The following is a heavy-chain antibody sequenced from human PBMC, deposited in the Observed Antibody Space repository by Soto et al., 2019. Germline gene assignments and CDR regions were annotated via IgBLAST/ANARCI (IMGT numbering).Heavy chain of an antibody. CDR1: GFSFSSYA. CDR2: ISHDGINK. CDR3: GRTYCTNGLCKKTVFDY. D-gene: IGHD2-8*01. J-gene: IGHJ4*02. Sequence: PGGSLRLSCTASGFSFSSYAMYWFRQPPGKGLEWVAVISHDGINKHYADSVKGRVTVSRDNSNHSLDLQLNSLRGEDTALYYCGRTYCTNGLCKKTVFDYWGQGTLVTVSS. V-gene: IGHV3-30-3*01.